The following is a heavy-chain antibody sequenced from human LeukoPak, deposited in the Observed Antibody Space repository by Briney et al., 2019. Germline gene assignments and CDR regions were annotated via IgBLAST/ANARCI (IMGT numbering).Heavy chain of an antibody. CDR2: INHSGST. V-gene: IGHV4-34*01. J-gene: IGHJ3*02. CDR3: ARAPSFLSSYYYDRSGYHRAAFDI. CDR1: GGSFSGYY. Sequence: SETLSLTCAVYGGSFSGYYWSWIRQPPGKGLEWIGEINHSGSTNYNPSLKSRVTISVDTSKNQFSLKLSSVTAADTAVYYCARAPSFLSSYYYDRSGYHRAAFDIWGQGTMVTVSS. D-gene: IGHD3-22*01.